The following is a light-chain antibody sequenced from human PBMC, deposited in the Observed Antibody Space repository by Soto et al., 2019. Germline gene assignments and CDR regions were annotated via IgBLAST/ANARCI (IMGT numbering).Light chain of an antibody. V-gene: IGLV7-43*01. CDR1: TGAVTSGYY. Sequence: QAVVTKEPSLTVSPGGTVTLTYASSTGAVTSGYYPTWLQQKPGQAPRPLIYSTSNKHSWTPARFSGSLLGVKAALTLSGVQPEADAEYYCLLYYGGAYVLGTGTKLTVL. CDR3: LLYYGGAYV. CDR2: STS. J-gene: IGLJ1*01.